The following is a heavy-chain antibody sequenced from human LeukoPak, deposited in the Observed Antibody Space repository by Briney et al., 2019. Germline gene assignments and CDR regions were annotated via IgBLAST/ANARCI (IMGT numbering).Heavy chain of an antibody. J-gene: IGHJ5*02. D-gene: IGHD1-26*01. CDR3: ARENVYSYGPDRIKSGSYEGNWFDP. CDR2: IIPIFGTA. V-gene: IGHV1-69*06. CDR1: GGTFSSYA. Sequence: GASVKVSCKASGGTFSSYAISWVRQAPGQGLKWMGGIIPIFGTANYAQKFQGRVTITADKSTSTAYMELSSLRSEDTAVYYCARENVYSYGPDRIKSGSYEGNWFDPWGQGTLVTVSS.